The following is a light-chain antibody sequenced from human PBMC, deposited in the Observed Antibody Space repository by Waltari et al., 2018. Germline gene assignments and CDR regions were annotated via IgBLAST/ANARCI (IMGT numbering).Light chain of an antibody. CDR3: QQYHGDWTT. V-gene: IGKV1-5*03. CDR2: LAS. J-gene: IGKJ5*01. CDR1: QDIHRY. Sequence: IQLTQTPSTLSASAGDRVTITCRASQDIHRYLAWYQHKSGKAPRVLMYLASTLEIGVPSRFSGSGSGTQFSLTIRNLQPEDFATYFCQQYHGDWTTFGQGTRLEIK.